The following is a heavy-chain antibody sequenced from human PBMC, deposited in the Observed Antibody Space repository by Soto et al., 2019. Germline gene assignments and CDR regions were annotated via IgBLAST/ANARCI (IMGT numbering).Heavy chain of an antibody. CDR2: IYYSGST. Sequence: SETLSLTCTVSGGSISSYYWSWIRQPPGKGLEWIGYIYYSGSTNYNPSLKSRVTISVDTSKNQFSLKLSSVTAADTAVYYCASALMDALMFGESSNYFGYGGQRTLVTVSS. D-gene: IGHD3-10*02. V-gene: IGHV4-59*01. CDR3: ASALMDALMFGESSNYFGY. J-gene: IGHJ4*02. CDR1: GGSISSYY.